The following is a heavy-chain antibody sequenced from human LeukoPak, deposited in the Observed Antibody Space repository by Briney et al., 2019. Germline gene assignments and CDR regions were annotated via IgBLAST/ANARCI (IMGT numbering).Heavy chain of an antibody. CDR2: INPNSGGT. D-gene: IGHD5-18*01. V-gene: IGHV1-2*04. CDR1: GYTFTGYY. Sequence: ASVKVSCKASGYTFTGYYMHWVRQAPGQGLEWMGWINPNSGGTNYAQKFQGWVSMTRDTSISTAYMELSRLRSDDTAVYYCARGQGYSYGYIAVFDLWGRGTLSLSPQ. CDR3: ARGQGYSYGYIAVFDL. J-gene: IGHJ2*01.